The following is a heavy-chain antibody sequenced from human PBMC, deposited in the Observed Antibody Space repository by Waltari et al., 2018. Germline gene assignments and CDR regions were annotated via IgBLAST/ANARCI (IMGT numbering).Heavy chain of an antibody. V-gene: IGHV4-38-2*01. CDR3: ARLHRNYFDY. CDR2: IYHSGST. J-gene: IGHJ4*02. CDR1: GSSISSGYY. Sequence: QVQLQESGPGLVKPSETLSLTCAVSGSSISSGYYWGWIRQPPGKGLEWIGSIYHSGSTYYNPSLKSRVTISVDTSKNQFSLKLSSVTAADTAVYYCARLHRNYFDYWGQGTLVTVSS.